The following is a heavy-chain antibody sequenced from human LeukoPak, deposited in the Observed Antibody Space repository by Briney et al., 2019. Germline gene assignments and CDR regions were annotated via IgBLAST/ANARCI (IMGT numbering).Heavy chain of an antibody. CDR3: AKGSCYYDCYFDY. CDR2: ISGSGGST. J-gene: IGHJ4*02. D-gene: IGHD2-15*01. Sequence: GGSLRLSCAASGFTFSSYGMSWVRQAPGKGLEWVSAISGSGGSTYYADSVKGRFTISRDNPKNTLYLQMNGLRAEDTAVYYCAKGSCYYDCYFDYWGQGTLVTVSS. CDR1: GFTFSSYG. V-gene: IGHV3-23*01.